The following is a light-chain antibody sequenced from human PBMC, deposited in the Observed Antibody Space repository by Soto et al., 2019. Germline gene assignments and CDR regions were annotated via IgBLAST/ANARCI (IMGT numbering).Light chain of an antibody. Sequence: QSVLTQPPSVSAAPGQKVTISCSGSSSNIGNNLVSWYQQLPGTAPKVLIYENNKRPSGSPDRFSGSKSGTSATLGITGLQTRDEAEYYCGTWDSSLSAHWVFGGGTKLTVL. CDR2: ENN. J-gene: IGLJ3*02. CDR3: GTWDSSLSAHWV. V-gene: IGLV1-51*02. CDR1: SSNIGNNL.